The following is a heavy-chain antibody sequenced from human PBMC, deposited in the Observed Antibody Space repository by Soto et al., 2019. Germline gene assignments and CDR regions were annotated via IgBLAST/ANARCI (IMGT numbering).Heavy chain of an antibody. J-gene: IGHJ4*02. V-gene: IGHV5-51*01. CDR2: IYPGDSDT. Sequence: GESLKISCKGSGYSFTSYWIGWVRQMPGKGLEWMGIIYPGDSDTRYSPSFQGQVTISADKSISTAYLQWSSLKASDTAMYYCARGTLVVVAATGFDYWGQGTLVTVSS. CDR1: GYSFTSYW. D-gene: IGHD2-15*01. CDR3: ARGTLVVVAATGFDY.